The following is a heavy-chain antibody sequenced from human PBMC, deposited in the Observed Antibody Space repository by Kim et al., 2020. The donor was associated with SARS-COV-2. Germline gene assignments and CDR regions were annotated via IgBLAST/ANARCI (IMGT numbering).Heavy chain of an antibody. J-gene: IGHJ1*01. Sequence: GRFTISRDNSKNTLYLQMNSLRAEDTAVYYCARVPGASVSAAGRRAEYFQHWGQGTLVTVSS. CDR3: ARVPGASVSAAGRRAEYFQH. V-gene: IGHV3-30*01. D-gene: IGHD6-13*01.